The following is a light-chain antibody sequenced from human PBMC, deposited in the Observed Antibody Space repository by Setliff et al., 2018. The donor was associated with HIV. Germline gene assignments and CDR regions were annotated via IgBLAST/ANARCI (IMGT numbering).Light chain of an antibody. CDR2: DDS. J-gene: IGLJ1*01. V-gene: IGLV3-21*03. Sequence: SYELTQPPSVSVAPGKTARITCGGNNIGSKSVHWYQQKPGQAPVLVVYDDSERPSGIPERFPGSNSGNTATLTISRVEAGDEADYYCEVWDRTGGHLYVFGKGTKVTVL. CDR1: NIGSKS. CDR3: EVWDRTGGHLYV.